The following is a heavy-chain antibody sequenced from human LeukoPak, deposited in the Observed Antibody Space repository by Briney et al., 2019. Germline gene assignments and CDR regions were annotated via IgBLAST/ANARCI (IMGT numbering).Heavy chain of an antibody. V-gene: IGHV3-9*03. Sequence: GGSLRLSCAASGFTFDDYAMHWVRQAPGKGLEWVSGISWNSGSIGYADSVKGRFTISRDNAKNSPYLQMNSLRAEDMALYYCAKSHSEYYGSGSFNYWGQGTLVTVSS. CDR2: ISWNSGSI. CDR3: AKSHSEYYGSGSFNY. J-gene: IGHJ4*02. CDR1: GFTFDDYA. D-gene: IGHD3-10*01.